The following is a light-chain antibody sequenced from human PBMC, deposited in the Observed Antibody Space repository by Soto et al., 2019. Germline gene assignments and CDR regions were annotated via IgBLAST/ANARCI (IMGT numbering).Light chain of an antibody. CDR1: SSDVGGYNY. J-gene: IGLJ2*01. CDR3: SSYTGSSTVV. V-gene: IGLV2-14*01. Sequence: QSALTQPASVSGSPGQSITISCTGTSSDVGGYNYVSWYQQHPGKPPKLMVYDVSNRPSGVSNHFSGSKSGNTASLTISGLQAEDEADYYCSSYTGSSTVVFGGGTKLTVL. CDR2: DVS.